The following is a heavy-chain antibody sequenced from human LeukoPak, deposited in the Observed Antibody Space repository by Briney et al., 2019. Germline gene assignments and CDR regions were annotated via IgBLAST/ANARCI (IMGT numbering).Heavy chain of an antibody. V-gene: IGHV3-48*04. Sequence: GGSLRLSCAASGFTFSNYSMNWVRQAPGKGLEWVSYISSSSSTIYYAGSVQGRFTISRDNAKNSLYLQMNSLRAEDTAVYYCARELLGYCTNGVCYTRGVVDYWGQGTLVTVSS. CDR3: ARELLGYCTNGVCYTRGVVDY. J-gene: IGHJ4*02. CDR2: ISSSSSTI. CDR1: GFTFSNYS. D-gene: IGHD2-8*01.